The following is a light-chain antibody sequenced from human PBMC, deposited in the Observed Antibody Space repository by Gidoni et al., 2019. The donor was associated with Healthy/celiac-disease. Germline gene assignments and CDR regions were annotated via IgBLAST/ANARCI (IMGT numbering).Light chain of an antibody. CDR3: QQYDSYRWT. Sequence: PSSLSASTGDRVTITCRARQGISSYLAWYQQKPGKAPKLLIYTASTLQSGVPSRFSGSGSGTDFTLTISCLQSEDFATYYCQQYDSYRWTFXQXTKVEIK. CDR2: TAS. CDR1: QGISSY. J-gene: IGKJ1*01. V-gene: IGKV1-8*01.